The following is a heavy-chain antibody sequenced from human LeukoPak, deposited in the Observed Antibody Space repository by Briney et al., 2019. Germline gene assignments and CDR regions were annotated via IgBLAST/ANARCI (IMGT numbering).Heavy chain of an antibody. Sequence: GGSLRLSCAASGFTFSSYAMSWVRQAPGKGLEWVSAICGSGGSTYYADSVKGRFTISRDNSKNTLYLQMNSLRAEDTAVYYCAKPGLRGAQIAAAAPYYFDYWGQGTLVTVSS. V-gene: IGHV3-23*01. CDR3: AKPGLRGAQIAAAAPYYFDY. J-gene: IGHJ4*02. CDR1: GFTFSSYA. CDR2: ICGSGGST. D-gene: IGHD6-13*01.